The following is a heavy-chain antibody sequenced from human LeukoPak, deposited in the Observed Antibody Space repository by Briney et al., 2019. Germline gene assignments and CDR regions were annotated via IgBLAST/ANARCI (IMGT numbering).Heavy chain of an antibody. J-gene: IGHJ4*02. CDR1: GVPFSDFY. CDR3: AAGTAADY. V-gene: IGHV3-11*03. Sequence: GGSLRLSCVVSGVPFSDFYMNWIRQAPGKGLEWISYISSSSSYTDYAESVKGRFTISRDNAKSALYLEMNVLRVEDTAVYYCAAGTAADYWGQGTLVIVSS. CDR2: ISSSSSYT. D-gene: IGHD6-13*01.